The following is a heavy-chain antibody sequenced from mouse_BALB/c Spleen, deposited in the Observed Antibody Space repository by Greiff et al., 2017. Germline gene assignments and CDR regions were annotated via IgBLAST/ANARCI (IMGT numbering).Heavy chain of an antibody. J-gene: IGHJ4*01. V-gene: IGHV5-12-2*01. Sequence: EVKLMESGGGLVQPGGSLKLSCAASGFTFSSYTMSWVRQTPEKRLEWVAYISNGGGSTYYPDTVKGRFTISRDNAKNTLYLQMSSLKSEDTAMYYCARHGGRAMDYWGQGTSVTVSS. D-gene: IGHD1-1*02. CDR2: ISNGGGST. CDR3: ARHGGRAMDY. CDR1: GFTFSSYT.